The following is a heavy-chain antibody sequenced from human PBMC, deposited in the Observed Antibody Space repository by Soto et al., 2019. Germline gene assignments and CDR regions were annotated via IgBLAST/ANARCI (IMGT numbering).Heavy chain of an antibody. CDR2: IYYSGTT. V-gene: IGHV4-39*01. CDR1: GGSISTSNYY. D-gene: IGHD2-21*02. J-gene: IGHJ4*02. CDR3: ATFVAPASRHSEFDF. Sequence: SETLSLTCTVSGGSISTSNYYWGWVRQPPGKGLDWIGNIYYSGTTYYNPSLKSRVTMSVDTSKNQFSLKLNSVTAADTAVYYCATFVAPASRHSEFDFWGPGTLVTVSS.